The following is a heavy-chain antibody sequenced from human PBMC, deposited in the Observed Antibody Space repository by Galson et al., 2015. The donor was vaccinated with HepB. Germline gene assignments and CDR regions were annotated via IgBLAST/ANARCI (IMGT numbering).Heavy chain of an antibody. CDR3: ARGRPCSSTSCFPFDAFHI. CDR1: GYTLTNYD. V-gene: IGHV1-8*01. J-gene: IGHJ3*02. D-gene: IGHD2-2*01. Sequence: SVKVSCKASGYTLTNYDINWVRQATGQGLEWMGWMNPNSGTTGYAQKFQGRLTMTRSTSISTAYMELSSLRSEDTAVYYCARGRPCSSTSCFPFDAFHIWGQGTVVTVSS. CDR2: MNPNSGTT.